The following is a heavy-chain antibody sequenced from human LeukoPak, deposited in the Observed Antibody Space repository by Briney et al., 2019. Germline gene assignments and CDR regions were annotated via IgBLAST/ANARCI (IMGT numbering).Heavy chain of an antibody. J-gene: IGHJ5*02. V-gene: IGHV4-59*01. D-gene: IGHD2-2*02. CDR1: GGSISSYY. Sequence: SETLSLTCTVSGGSISSYYWSWIRQPPGKGLEWIGYIYYSGSTNYNPSPKSRVTISVDTSKNQFSLKLSSVTAADTAVYYCARVLVRCSSTSCYRAARPNGYNWFDPWGQGTLVTVSS. CDR3: ARVLVRCSSTSCYRAARPNGYNWFDP. CDR2: IYYSGST.